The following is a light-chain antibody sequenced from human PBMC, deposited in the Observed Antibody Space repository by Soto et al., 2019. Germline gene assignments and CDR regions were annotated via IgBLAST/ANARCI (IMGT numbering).Light chain of an antibody. CDR2: LNSDGSH. CDR3: QTWGTGIWV. Sequence: QSVLTQSPSASASLGASVKFTRTLSSGHSSYAIAWHQQQPEKGPRYLMKLNSDGSHSKGDGIPDRFSGSSSGAERYLTISSLQSEDEADYYCQTWGTGIWVFGGGTKLTVL. V-gene: IGLV4-69*01. CDR1: SGHSSYA. J-gene: IGLJ3*02.